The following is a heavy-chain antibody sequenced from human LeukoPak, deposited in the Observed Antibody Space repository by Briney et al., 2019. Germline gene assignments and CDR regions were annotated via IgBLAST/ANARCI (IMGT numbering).Heavy chain of an antibody. J-gene: IGHJ3*02. CDR3: ARGPAMAHSGAFDI. V-gene: IGHV3-53*01. D-gene: IGHD5-18*01. CDR2: IYSGGST. CDR1: GFTVSSNY. Sequence: GGSLRLSCAASGFTVSSNYMSWVRQAPGKGLEWVSVIYSGGSTSYADSVKGRFTISRDNSKSTLYLQMNSLRAEDTAVYYCARGPAMAHSGAFDIWGQGTMVTVSS.